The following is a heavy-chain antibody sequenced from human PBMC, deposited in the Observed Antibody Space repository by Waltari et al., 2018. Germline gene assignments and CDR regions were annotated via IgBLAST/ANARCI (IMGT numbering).Heavy chain of an antibody. V-gene: IGHV1-3*01. CDR3: VRDVITEFHGFDI. CDR1: GYSFSAYA. J-gene: IGHJ3*02. CDR2: IVAGSGDT. D-gene: IGHD2-21*01. Sequence: QAQLVQSGAEVKKPGASVMVSCQASGYSFSAYAIHWVRQAPGQRLEWMGWIVAGSGDTRYSQKFQGRFTIMRDTSANTAYMDLRSLRSEDTAVYFCVRDVITEFHGFDIWGRGTMVTVSS.